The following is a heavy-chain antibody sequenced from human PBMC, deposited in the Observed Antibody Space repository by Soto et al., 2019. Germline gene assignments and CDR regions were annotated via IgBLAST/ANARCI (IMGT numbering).Heavy chain of an antibody. CDR3: AKGGPLRGGNLNWFDP. Sequence: GGSLRLSCAASGFTFSSYAMSWVRQAPGKGLEWVSAISGSGGTTYYADSVKGRFTFSRDNSKNTLYLQMNSLRAEDTAVYYCAKGGPLRGGNLNWFDPWGQGTLVTVSS. D-gene: IGHD2-15*01. CDR2: ISGSGGTT. CDR1: GFTFSSYA. J-gene: IGHJ5*02. V-gene: IGHV3-23*01.